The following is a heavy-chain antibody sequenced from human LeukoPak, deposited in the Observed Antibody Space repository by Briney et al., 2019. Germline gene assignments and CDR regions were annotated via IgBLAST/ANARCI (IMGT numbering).Heavy chain of an antibody. Sequence: GGSLRLSCAASGFTFSSYGMHWVRQAPGKGLEWVAVIWYDGSNKYYADSVKGRFTISRDNSKNTLYLQMNSLRAEDTAVYYCARVGKAYSSGWYYFDYWGRGTLVTVSS. CDR1: GFTFSSYG. CDR2: IWYDGSNK. J-gene: IGHJ4*02. D-gene: IGHD6-19*01. V-gene: IGHV3-33*01. CDR3: ARVGKAYSSGWYYFDY.